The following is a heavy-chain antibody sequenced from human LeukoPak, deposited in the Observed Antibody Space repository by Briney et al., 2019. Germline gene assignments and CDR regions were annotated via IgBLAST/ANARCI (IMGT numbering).Heavy chain of an antibody. CDR3: AREGRSSTPGY. V-gene: IGHV4-4*07. D-gene: IGHD2-15*01. CDR2: ISSSGST. CDR1: GGSINSYL. J-gene: IGHJ4*02. Sequence: SSETLSLTCTVXGGSINSYLWTWVRQPAGKGLEWIGRISSSGSTNYNPSLKSRVTMSVDTSKNQFSLKLSSVTAADTAVYYCAREGRSSTPGYWGQGTLVTVSS.